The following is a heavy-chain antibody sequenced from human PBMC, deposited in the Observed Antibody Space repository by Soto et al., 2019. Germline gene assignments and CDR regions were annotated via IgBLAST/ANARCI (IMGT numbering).Heavy chain of an antibody. CDR1: GFTFSSYS. D-gene: IGHD3-9*01. J-gene: IGHJ4*02. CDR3: ARSYDILTGYSGFDY. CDR2: ISSSSSFI. V-gene: IGHV3-21*01. Sequence: GGSLRLSCAASGFTFSSYSMNLIRQAPGKGLEWVSSISSSSSFIYYADSVKGRFTISRDNAKNSLYLQMNSLRAEDTAMFYCARSYDILTGYSGFDYWGQGTLVTVSS.